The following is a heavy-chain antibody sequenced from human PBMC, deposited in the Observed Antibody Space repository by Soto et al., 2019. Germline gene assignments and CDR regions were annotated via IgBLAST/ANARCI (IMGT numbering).Heavy chain of an antibody. J-gene: IGHJ4*02. Sequence: SVKVSCKASGGTFSRYAISWVRQAPGQGLEWMGGIIPIFGTANYAQKFQGRVTITADESTSTAYMELSSLRSEDTAVYYCARDHCSGGSCYSGFDYWGQGTLVTVSS. CDR1: GGTFSRYA. V-gene: IGHV1-69*13. D-gene: IGHD2-15*01. CDR2: IIPIFGTA. CDR3: ARDHCSGGSCYSGFDY.